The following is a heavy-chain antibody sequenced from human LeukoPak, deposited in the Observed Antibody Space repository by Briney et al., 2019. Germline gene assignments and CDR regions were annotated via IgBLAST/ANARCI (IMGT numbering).Heavy chain of an antibody. CDR1: VGSISIYY. CDR2: IYYSGST. Sequence: PSETLSLTCTVSVGSISIYYWSWIRQPPGKGLEWIGYIYYSGSTNYNPSLKSRVTISVDTSKNQFSLKLSSVTAADTAVYYCARATYYDSSGYYFNAFDIWGQGTMVSVSS. CDR3: ARATYYDSSGYYFNAFDI. D-gene: IGHD3-22*01. V-gene: IGHV4-59*01. J-gene: IGHJ3*02.